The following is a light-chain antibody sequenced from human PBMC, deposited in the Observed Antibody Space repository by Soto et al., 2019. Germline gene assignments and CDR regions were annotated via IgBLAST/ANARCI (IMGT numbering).Light chain of an antibody. V-gene: IGLV2-14*01. J-gene: IGLJ1*01. Sequence: QSVLTQPASVSGSPGQSITISCTGTSSDVGAYNFVSWYQHHPGKAPKLMIYEVSYRPSGISNRFSASKSDNTASLTISGLQAEDEADYYCSSYTTSNSYVFGTGTKLTVL. CDR1: SSDVGAYNF. CDR2: EVS. CDR3: SSYTTSNSYV.